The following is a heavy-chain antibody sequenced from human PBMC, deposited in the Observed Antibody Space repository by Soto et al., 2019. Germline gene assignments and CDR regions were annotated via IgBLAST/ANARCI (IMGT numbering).Heavy chain of an antibody. Sequence: SETLSLTCTVSGGSISSGDYYWSWIRQPPGKGLEWIGYIYYSGSTYYNPSLKSRVTISVDTSKNQFSLKLSSVTAADTAVYYCARERGQEWLRYFDYWGQGTLVTVSS. D-gene: IGHD5-12*01. CDR2: IYYSGST. J-gene: IGHJ4*02. CDR3: ARERGQEWLRYFDY. CDR1: GGSISSGDYY. V-gene: IGHV4-30-4*01.